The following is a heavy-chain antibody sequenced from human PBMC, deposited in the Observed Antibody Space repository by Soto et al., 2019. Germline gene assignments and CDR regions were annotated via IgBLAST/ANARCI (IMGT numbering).Heavy chain of an antibody. D-gene: IGHD3-22*01. CDR3: ARLDYYDSSGYPDY. Sequence: GASVKVSCKASGGTFSSYAISWVRQAPGQGLEWMGGIIPIFGTANYAQKFQGRVTITADESTSTAYMELSSLRSEDTAVYYCARLDYYDSSGYPDYWGQGTLVTVSS. V-gene: IGHV1-69*13. J-gene: IGHJ4*02. CDR2: IIPIFGTA. CDR1: GGTFSSYA.